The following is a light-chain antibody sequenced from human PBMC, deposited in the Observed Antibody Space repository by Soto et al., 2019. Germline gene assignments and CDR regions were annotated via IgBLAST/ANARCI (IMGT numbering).Light chain of an antibody. CDR2: EVS. V-gene: IGLV2-14*01. CDR3: SSYTSRSTYV. Sequence: QSVLTQPAAVSGSPGQSITISCTGTSSDVGDYNFVSWFQQHPGKAPKLMIYEVSDRPSGVSNRFSGPKSGNTASLTISGLQAEDEADYYCSSYTSRSTYVFGTGTKVTVL. CDR1: SSDVGDYNF. J-gene: IGLJ1*01.